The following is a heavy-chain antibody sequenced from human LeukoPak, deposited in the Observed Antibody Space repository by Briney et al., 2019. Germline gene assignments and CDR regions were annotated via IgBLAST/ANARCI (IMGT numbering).Heavy chain of an antibody. J-gene: IGHJ4*02. CDR3: EREWFGESN. V-gene: IGHV3-30*04. CDR2: ISYDGTKT. CDR1: GFTFSSSN. Sequence: GGSLRLSCAPSGFTFSSSNMHWVRQSPGKGLEWLALISYDGTKTYYAESVKGWFTVSRDNSKDTLFLQMNSLTAEDTAIYYCEREWFGESNWGQGARVTVSS. D-gene: IGHD3-10*01.